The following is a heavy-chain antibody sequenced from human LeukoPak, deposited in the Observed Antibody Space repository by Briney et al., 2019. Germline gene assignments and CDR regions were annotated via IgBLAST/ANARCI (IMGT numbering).Heavy chain of an antibody. CDR2: IYYSGST. CDR1: GGSFSSYY. V-gene: IGHV4-59*08. J-gene: IGHJ5*02. CDR3: ARGGLGGTTGWFDP. D-gene: IGHD1-1*01. Sequence: PSETLSLTCTVSGGSFSSYYWSWIRQPPGKGLEWIGYIYYSGSTNYNPSLKSRVTISVDTSKNQFSLKLSSVTAADTAVYYCARGGLGGTTGWFDPWGQGTLVTVSS.